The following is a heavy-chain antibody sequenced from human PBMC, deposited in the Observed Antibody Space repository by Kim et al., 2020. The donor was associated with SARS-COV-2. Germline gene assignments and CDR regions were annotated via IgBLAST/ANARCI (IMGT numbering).Heavy chain of an antibody. CDR3: ARGGFGGVKIRGMDV. CDR2: IYYSGST. D-gene: IGHD3-16*01. J-gene: IGHJ6*02. V-gene: IGHV4-31*03. CDR1: GGSISSGGYY. Sequence: SETLSLTCTVSGGSISSGGYYWSWIRQHPGKGLEWIGYIYYSGSTYYNPSLKSRVTISVDTSKNQFSLKLSSVTAADTAVYYCARGGFGGVKIRGMDVWGQGTTVTVSS.